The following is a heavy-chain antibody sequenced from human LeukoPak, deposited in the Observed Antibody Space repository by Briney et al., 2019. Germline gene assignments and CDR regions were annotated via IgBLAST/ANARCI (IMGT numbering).Heavy chain of an antibody. CDR1: GFTFSSYG. D-gene: IGHD5-24*01. Sequence: GGSLRLSCAASGFTFSSYGMRWVRQAPGEGRECVSLISGSGGSTYYADAVTGRFTISRDNSKKTLYLQMTRLRAEDTAVYYCAKVAEMATIGGLDYWGQGTLVTVSA. J-gene: IGHJ4*02. CDR2: ISGSGGST. V-gene: IGHV3-23*01. CDR3: AKVAEMATIGGLDY.